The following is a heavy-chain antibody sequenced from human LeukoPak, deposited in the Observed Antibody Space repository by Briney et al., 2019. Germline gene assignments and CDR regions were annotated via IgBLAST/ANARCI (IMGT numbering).Heavy chain of an antibody. CDR2: IYYSGST. D-gene: IGHD3-22*01. Sequence: SETLSLTCTVSGGSISSSSYYWGWIRQPPGKGLEWIGHIYYSGSTYYNPSLKSRVTISVDTSKTQFSLKLSSVTAADTAVYYCARPGPSSNYYAVGYWGPGTLVTVSS. CDR3: ARPGPSSNYYAVGY. J-gene: IGHJ4*02. CDR1: GGSISSSSYY. V-gene: IGHV4-39*01.